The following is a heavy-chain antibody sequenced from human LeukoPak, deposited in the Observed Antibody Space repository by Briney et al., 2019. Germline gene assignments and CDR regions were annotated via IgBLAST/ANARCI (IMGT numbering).Heavy chain of an antibody. Sequence: KSSEALSLTCSVSGGSIRGYYWTWIRQPAGKGLEWIGRVYTSGSTHYNPSLKTRLTMSLDTSKNQFSLKLSSVTAADTAMYYCARIITGTTTVFDIWGQGTMVTVSS. J-gene: IGHJ3*02. CDR3: ARIITGTTTVFDI. V-gene: IGHV4-4*07. CDR2: VYTSGST. CDR1: GGSIRGYY. D-gene: IGHD1-7*01.